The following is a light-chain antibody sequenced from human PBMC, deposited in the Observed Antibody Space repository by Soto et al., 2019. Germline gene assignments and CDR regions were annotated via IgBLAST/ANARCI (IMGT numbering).Light chain of an antibody. CDR3: QQYNNWPPIT. CDR1: QSVSSNL. Sequence: EIVLTQSPGTLSLSPGERATLSCRASQSVSSNLLAWYQQKPGQAPRLLIYGATNRATGIPDRFSGSGSGTDFTLTISRLEPEDFATYYCQQYNNWPPITFGQGTRLEI. CDR2: GAT. J-gene: IGKJ5*01. V-gene: IGKV3-20*01.